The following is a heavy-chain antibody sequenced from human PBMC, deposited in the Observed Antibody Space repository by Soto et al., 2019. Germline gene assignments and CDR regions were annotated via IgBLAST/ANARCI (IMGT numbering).Heavy chain of an antibody. CDR3: ASDFYYFDY. Sequence: TSETLSLTCTASGGSLSSSSYYWGWIRQPPGKGLEWIGSIHYSGSTYYNPSLKSRVTISVDTSKNQFSLKLSSVTAADTAVYYCASDFYYFDYWGQGTLVTVSS. CDR2: IHYSGST. V-gene: IGHV4-39*01. CDR1: GGSLSSSSYY. J-gene: IGHJ4*02.